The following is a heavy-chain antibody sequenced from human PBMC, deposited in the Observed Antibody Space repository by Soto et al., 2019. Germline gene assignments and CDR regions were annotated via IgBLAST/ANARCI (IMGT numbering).Heavy chain of an antibody. CDR2: FDPEDGET. CDR3: ATQYSGYDLLDY. V-gene: IGHV1-24*01. D-gene: IGHD5-12*01. J-gene: IGHJ4*02. Sequence: GASVKVSCKVSGYTLTELSMPWVLQAPGKGLEWMGGFDPEDGETIYAQKFQGRVTMTEDTSTDTAYMELSSLRSEDTAVYYCATQYSGYDLLDYWGQGTLVTVSS. CDR1: GYTLTELS.